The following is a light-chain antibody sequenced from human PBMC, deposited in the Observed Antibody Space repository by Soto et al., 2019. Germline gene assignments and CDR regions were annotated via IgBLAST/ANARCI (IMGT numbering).Light chain of an antibody. Sequence: DIQMTQSPSCLCASVGDRVTIPCRASQSITSYLTWYQQKPEKATKLLIFTESSLQSGGASTLCGSGCGTDYNLTISSLQAEDDAVYFYQQHYNTPLTFGRGTKVDIK. CDR3: QQHYNTPLT. CDR2: TES. V-gene: IGKV1-39*01. J-gene: IGKJ4*01. CDR1: QSITSY.